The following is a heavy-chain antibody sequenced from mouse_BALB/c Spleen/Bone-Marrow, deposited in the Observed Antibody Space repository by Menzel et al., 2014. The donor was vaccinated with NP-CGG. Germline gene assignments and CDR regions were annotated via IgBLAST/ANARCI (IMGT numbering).Heavy chain of an antibody. V-gene: IGHV1-80*01. CDR3: VRGGISVDY. CDR1: GYAFSVYW. Sequence: QVQLQHPGAELVRPGSSVKISCKASGYAFSVYWMNWVKQRPGQGLEWIGQMYPGDGDTNYNGKFKGRATLTADKSSNTAYMQLSSLTSEDSAVYFCVRGGISVDYWGQGTTLTVSS. CDR2: MYPGDGDT. J-gene: IGHJ2*01.